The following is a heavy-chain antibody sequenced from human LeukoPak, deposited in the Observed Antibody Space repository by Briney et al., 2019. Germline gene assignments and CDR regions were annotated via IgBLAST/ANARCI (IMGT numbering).Heavy chain of an antibody. J-gene: IGHJ4*02. CDR3: ARDLKWFGETPDY. CDR1: EFTFSSYG. D-gene: IGHD3-10*01. Sequence: GGSLRLSCAASEFTFSSYGMHLVRQAPGKGLEWVAVIWYDGSNKYYADSVKGRFTISRDNSKNTLYLQMNSLRAEDTAVYYCARDLKWFGETPDYWGQGTLVTVSS. V-gene: IGHV3-33*01. CDR2: IWYDGSNK.